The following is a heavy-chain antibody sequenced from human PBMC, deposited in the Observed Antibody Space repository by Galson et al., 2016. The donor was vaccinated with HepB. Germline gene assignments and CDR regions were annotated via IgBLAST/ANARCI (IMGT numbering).Heavy chain of an antibody. V-gene: IGHV3-23*01. CDR2: ISGSGDSS. CDR1: GFMFRSYG. D-gene: IGHD3-22*01. J-gene: IGHJ4*02. Sequence: SLRLSCAASGFMFRSYGMTWVRQAPGKGLEWVSAISGSGDSSHYADSVKGRFTISRDNPKNALYLEMNGLRVEDTAVYYCAKDDDAIGYNPFDYWGQGTLVTVSS. CDR3: AKDDDAIGYNPFDY.